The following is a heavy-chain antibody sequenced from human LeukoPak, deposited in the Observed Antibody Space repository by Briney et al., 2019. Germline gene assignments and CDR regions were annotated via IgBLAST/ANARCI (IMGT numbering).Heavy chain of an antibody. J-gene: IGHJ4*02. V-gene: IGHV3-9*01. D-gene: IGHD2-2*01. CDR3: TKDRYCSSSRCPLDY. Sequence: SLRLSCATSGFTFDEYAMHWVRQAPGKGLEWVPSISRNSGIVGYADSVKGRFTISRDNAKNFLYLQMNSLGAEDTALYYCTKDRYCSSSRCPLDYWGQGTLVTVSS. CDR2: ISRNSGIV. CDR1: GFTFDEYA.